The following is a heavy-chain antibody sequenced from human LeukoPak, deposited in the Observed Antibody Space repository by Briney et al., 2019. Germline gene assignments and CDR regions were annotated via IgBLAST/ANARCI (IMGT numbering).Heavy chain of an antibody. CDR2: ISSNGGST. Sequence: GGSLTHSCAASGFTFSNYAMHWVRQAPGKGLEYVSAISSNGGSTYYANSVKGRFTISRDNSNNTLYLQMGSLRAEDMAVYYCARRSSSWFHYFDYWGPGTLVTVSS. V-gene: IGHV3-64*01. CDR3: ARRSSSWFHYFDY. CDR1: GFTFSNYA. J-gene: IGHJ4*02. D-gene: IGHD6-13*01.